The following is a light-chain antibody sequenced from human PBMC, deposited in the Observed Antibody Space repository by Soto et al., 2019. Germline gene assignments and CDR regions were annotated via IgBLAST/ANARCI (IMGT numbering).Light chain of an antibody. CDR1: QSISTY. CDR2: AAS. Sequence: DIQLTQSPSPLSASVGDRVAITCLASQSISTYLNWYQQKPGKAPKVLIYAASNLQSGVPPRFSGSGSGTDFTLTISSLQPEDFATYYCQQSYSTPLFGQGTKVDIK. J-gene: IGKJ1*01. CDR3: QQSYSTPL. V-gene: IGKV1-39*01.